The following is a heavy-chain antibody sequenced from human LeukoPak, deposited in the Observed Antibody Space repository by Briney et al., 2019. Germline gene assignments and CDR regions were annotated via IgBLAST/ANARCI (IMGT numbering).Heavy chain of an antibody. Sequence: ASVKVSCKASGYTFTSYGISWVRQAPGQGLEWMGWISAYNGNTNYAQKLQGRVTMTTDTSTSTAYMELRSLRSDDTAVYYCARGTAMVTPGSMRFYYFDYWGQGTLVTVSS. V-gene: IGHV1-18*01. J-gene: IGHJ4*02. D-gene: IGHD5-18*01. CDR2: ISAYNGNT. CDR3: ARGTAMVTPGSMRFYYFDY. CDR1: GYTFTSYG.